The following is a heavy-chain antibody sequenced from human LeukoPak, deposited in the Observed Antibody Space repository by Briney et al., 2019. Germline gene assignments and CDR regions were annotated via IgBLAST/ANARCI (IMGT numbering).Heavy chain of an antibody. J-gene: IGHJ5*02. Sequence: APVKVSGKVSGYTLTELSMHWVRQAPGKGLEWMGGFDPEDGETIYAQKFQGRVTMTEDTSTDTAYMELSSLRSEDTAVYYCATLVRGVIGNWFDPWGQGTLVTVSS. CDR2: FDPEDGET. CDR1: GYTLTELS. D-gene: IGHD3-10*01. V-gene: IGHV1-24*01. CDR3: ATLVRGVIGNWFDP.